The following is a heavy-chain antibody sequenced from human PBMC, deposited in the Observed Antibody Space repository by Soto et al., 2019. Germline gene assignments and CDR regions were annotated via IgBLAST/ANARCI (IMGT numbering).Heavy chain of an antibody. CDR1: GFTFLSFT. CDR2: ISSNSAYI. Sequence: LRLACATSGFTFLSFTMNCVRQAPGKGLEWVSTISSNSAYIYYTDALRGRFTISRDNAKNSLHLQMNSLRAEDTAVYYCTRDASRDSSARGWFDPWGPGTLVTASS. V-gene: IGHV3-21*01. D-gene: IGHD6-13*01. J-gene: IGHJ5*02. CDR3: TRDASRDSSARGWFDP.